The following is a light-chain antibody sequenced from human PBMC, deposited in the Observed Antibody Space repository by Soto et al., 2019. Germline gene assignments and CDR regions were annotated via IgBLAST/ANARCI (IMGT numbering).Light chain of an antibody. CDR1: RSNIGSNT. Sequence: QSVLTQPPSASGTPGQRVTISCSGSRSNIGSNTVNWYQQLPGTAPKVLIYSNNQRPSGVPDRFSGSRSGTSASLAISGLQSEDEADYYCAAWDGSLNGVLFSGGTKLTVL. J-gene: IGLJ2*01. CDR2: SNN. CDR3: AAWDGSLNGVL. V-gene: IGLV1-44*01.